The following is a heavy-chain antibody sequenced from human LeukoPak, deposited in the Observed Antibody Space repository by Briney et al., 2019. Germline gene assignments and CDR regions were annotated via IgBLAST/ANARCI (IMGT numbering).Heavy chain of an antibody. CDR3: ARRAGAYSHPYDY. V-gene: IGHV3-48*01. CDR1: GFHFGAYS. Sequence: GGSLRLSCAASGFHFGAYSMSWVRQAPGKGLEWISYINSATSTIYYADSVKGRFTISRDNAKNSLTLQMNSLRAEDTAVYYCARRAGAYSHPYDYWGQGTLVTVSS. D-gene: IGHD4/OR15-4a*01. CDR2: INSATSTI. J-gene: IGHJ4*02.